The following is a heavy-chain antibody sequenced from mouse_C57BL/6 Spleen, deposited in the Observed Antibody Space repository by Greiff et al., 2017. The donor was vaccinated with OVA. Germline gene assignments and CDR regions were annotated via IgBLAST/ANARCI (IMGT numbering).Heavy chain of an antibody. Sequence: EVQLVESGGGLVKPGGSLKLSCAASGFTFSSYTMSWVRQTPETRLEWVATISGGGGNTSYPDSVKGRFTISRDNAKNTLYLQMSSLRSEDTALYYCARQDDGYYFDDWGQGTTLTVSS. D-gene: IGHD2-3*01. CDR1: GFTFSSYT. V-gene: IGHV5-9*01. CDR3: ARQDDGYYFDD. J-gene: IGHJ2*01. CDR2: ISGGGGNT.